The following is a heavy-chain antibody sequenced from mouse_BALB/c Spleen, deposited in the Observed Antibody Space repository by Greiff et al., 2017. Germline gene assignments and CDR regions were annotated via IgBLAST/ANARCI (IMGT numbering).Heavy chain of an antibody. Sequence: QVQLQQPGAELVKPGASVKLSCKASGYTFTSYWMHWVKQRPGQGLEWIGEINPSNGRTNYNEKFKSKATLTVDKSSSTAYMQLSSLTSEDSAVYYCARLGIFYDYDFDYWGQGTTLTVSS. CDR1: GYTFTSYW. D-gene: IGHD2-4*01. J-gene: IGHJ2*01. V-gene: IGHV1S81*02. CDR3: ARLGIFYDYDFDY. CDR2: INPSNGRT.